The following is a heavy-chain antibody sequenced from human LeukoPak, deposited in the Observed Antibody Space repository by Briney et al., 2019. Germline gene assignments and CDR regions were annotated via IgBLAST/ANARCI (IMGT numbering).Heavy chain of an antibody. CDR3: ARPQYSSSSTPDWYFDL. Sequence: GASVNVSCKASGYTFTSYYMHWVRQAPGQGLEWMGLINTSGGSTSYAQKFQGRVTMTRDTSTSTVYMELSSLRSEDTAVYYCARPQYSSSSTPDWYFDLWGRGTLVTVSS. D-gene: IGHD6-6*01. CDR1: GYTFTSYY. V-gene: IGHV1-46*01. J-gene: IGHJ2*01. CDR2: INTSGGST.